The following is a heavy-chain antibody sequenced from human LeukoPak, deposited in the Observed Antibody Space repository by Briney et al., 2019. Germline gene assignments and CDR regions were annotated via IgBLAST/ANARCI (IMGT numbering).Heavy chain of an antibody. V-gene: IGHV3-30*18. Sequence: GRSLRLSCAASGFTFSSYGMHWVRQAPGKGLEWVAVISYYGSNKYYADSVKGRFTISRDNSKNTLYLQMNSLRAEDTAVYYCAKEDYYDREGMDVWGQGTTVTVSS. J-gene: IGHJ6*02. D-gene: IGHD3-22*01. CDR2: ISYYGSNK. CDR1: GFTFSSYG. CDR3: AKEDYYDREGMDV.